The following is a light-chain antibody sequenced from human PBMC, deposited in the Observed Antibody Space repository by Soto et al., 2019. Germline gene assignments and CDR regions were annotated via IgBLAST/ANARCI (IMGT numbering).Light chain of an antibody. J-gene: IGKJ5*01. CDR1: QNIYSN. CDR2: GAS. Sequence: IVMTQSPATLSVSPGERATFSCRASQNIYSNIAWYQQRPGQAPRLLIYGASTRATGIPARFSGSGSGTEFTLTISSLQSEDFAVYYCLQYNNWPPATFGQGTRLEIK. V-gene: IGKV3-15*01. CDR3: LQYNNWPPAT.